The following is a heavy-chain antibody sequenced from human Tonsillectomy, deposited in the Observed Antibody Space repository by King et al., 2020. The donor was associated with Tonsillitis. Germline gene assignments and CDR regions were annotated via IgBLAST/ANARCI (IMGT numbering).Heavy chain of an antibody. CDR1: GFTVSSNY. V-gene: IGHV3-53*04. CDR3: ARDEGQAAGMTMTWYFDL. J-gene: IGHJ2*01. D-gene: IGHD6-13*01. CDR2: IYSGGST. Sequence: VQLVESGGGLVHPGGSLRLSCAASGFTVSSNYMSWVRQAPGKGLEWVSVIYSGGSTYYADSVKGRFTISRHNSKNTLYLQMNSLRAEDTAVYYCARDEGQAAGMTMTWYFDLWGRGTLVTVSS.